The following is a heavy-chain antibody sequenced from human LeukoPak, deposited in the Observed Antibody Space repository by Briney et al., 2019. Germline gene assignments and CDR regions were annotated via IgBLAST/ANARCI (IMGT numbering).Heavy chain of an antibody. CDR2: IKQDGSEK. Sequence: PGGSLRLSCAASGFTFSSYWMSWVRQAPGKGLEWVANIKQDGSEKYYVDSVKGRFTISRDSAKNSLYLQMNSLRAEDTAVYYCARAPYYYGSGSFWFDYWGQGTLVTVSS. V-gene: IGHV3-7*03. CDR1: GFTFSSYW. CDR3: ARAPYYYGSGSFWFDY. J-gene: IGHJ4*02. D-gene: IGHD3-10*01.